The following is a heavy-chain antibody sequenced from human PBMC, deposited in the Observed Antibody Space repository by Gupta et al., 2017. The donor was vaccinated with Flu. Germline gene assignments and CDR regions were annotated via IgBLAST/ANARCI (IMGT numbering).Heavy chain of an antibody. CDR2: IDWQDDK. CDR1: GFSLTTTGVC. D-gene: IGHD5-18*01. J-gene: IGHJ5*01. Sequence: QVTLRESGPALVKATQTLTLTCTFSGFSLTTTGVCVSWIRQPPGKALEWLALIDWQDDKNYNTSLETRLSISKDTSKNQVVLTMTNMDPVDSATYYCARISGYIDGGYFDSWGQGILVAVSS. V-gene: IGHV2-70*01. CDR3: ARISGYIDGGYFDS.